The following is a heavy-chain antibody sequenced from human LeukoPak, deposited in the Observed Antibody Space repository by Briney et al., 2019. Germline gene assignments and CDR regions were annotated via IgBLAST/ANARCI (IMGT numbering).Heavy chain of an antibody. V-gene: IGHV1-58*02. CDR3: AAGLRPYAYYLLDY. CDR1: GFTFTSSA. J-gene: IGHJ4*02. Sequence: GPSVKVSCKASGFTFTSSAMQWVRQARGQRLEWIGWIFVGSGNTNYPQKFQERVTITRDMSTSTAYMELSSLRAEDTAVYYCAAGLRPYAYYLLDYWGQGTLVTVSS. CDR2: IFVGSGNT. D-gene: IGHD2/OR15-2a*01.